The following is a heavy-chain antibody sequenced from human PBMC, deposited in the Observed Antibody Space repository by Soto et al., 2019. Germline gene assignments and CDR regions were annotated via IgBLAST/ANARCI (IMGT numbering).Heavy chain of an antibody. Sequence: PVGSLRLSCAASGFIFENFGMSWVRQAQGKGLEWISSISGSGFKKYYADSVKGRFTISRDNSKSTVYLELNNLSAEDTAVYHCAKNQGVELVPLATVDWFDPWGQGSVVTVSS. J-gene: IGHJ5*02. V-gene: IGHV3-23*01. CDR2: ISGSGFKK. D-gene: IGHD1-26*01. CDR1: GFIFENFG. CDR3: AKNQGVELVPLATVDWFDP.